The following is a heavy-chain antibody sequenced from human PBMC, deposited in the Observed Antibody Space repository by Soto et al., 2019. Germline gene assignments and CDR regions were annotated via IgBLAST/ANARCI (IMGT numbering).Heavy chain of an antibody. Sequence: PSETLSLTCAVSGGSISSSNWWSWVRQPPGKGLEWIGEIYHSGSTNYNPSLKSRVTISVDKSKNQFSLKLSSVTAADTAVYYCARDRRIGYSYGLVYWGQGTLVTVSS. V-gene: IGHV4-4*02. CDR2: IYHSGST. D-gene: IGHD5-18*01. CDR3: ARDRRIGYSYGLVY. J-gene: IGHJ4*02. CDR1: GGSISSSNW.